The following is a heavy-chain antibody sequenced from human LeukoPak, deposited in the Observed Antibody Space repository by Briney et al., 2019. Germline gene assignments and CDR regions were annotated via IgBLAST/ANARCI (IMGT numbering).Heavy chain of an antibody. CDR1: GYTFTSYG. V-gene: IGHV1-2*04. J-gene: IGHJ5*02. Sequence: GASVKVSCKASGYTFTSYGISWVRQAPGQGLEWMGWINPNSGGTNYAQKFQGWVTMTRDTSISTAYMELSRLRSDDTAVYYCARGRAAAAGSPPNWFDPWGQGTLVTVSS. CDR3: ARGRAAAAGSPPNWFDP. CDR2: INPNSGGT. D-gene: IGHD6-13*01.